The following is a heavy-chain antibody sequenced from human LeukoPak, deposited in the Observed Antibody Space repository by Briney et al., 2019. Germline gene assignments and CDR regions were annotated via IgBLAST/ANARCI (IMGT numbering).Heavy chain of an antibody. CDR1: GYTFTSYY. J-gene: IGHJ4*02. V-gene: IGHV1-46*01. CDR2: INPSGGST. D-gene: IGHD6-19*01. Sequence: ATVKVSCKASGYTFTSYYMHWVRQAPGQGLEWMGIINPSGGSTSYAQKFQGRVTMTRDTSTSTVYMELSSLRSEDTAVYYCARDCWAVALAPWGQGTLVTVSS. CDR3: ARDCWAVALAP.